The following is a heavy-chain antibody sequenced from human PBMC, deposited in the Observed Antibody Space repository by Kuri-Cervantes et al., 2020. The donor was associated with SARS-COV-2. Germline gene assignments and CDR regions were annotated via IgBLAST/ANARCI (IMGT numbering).Heavy chain of an antibody. V-gene: IGHV3-30-3*01. J-gene: IGHJ4*02. CDR1: GFTFSSYA. Sequence: GESLKISCAASGFTFSSYAMHWARQAPGKGLEWVAVISYDGSNKYYADSVKGRFTISRDNSKNTLYLQMNSLRAEDTAVYYCARDHPGGSYYSHFDYWGQGTLVTVSS. CDR3: ARDHPGGSYYSHFDY. CDR2: ISYDGSNK. D-gene: IGHD1-26*01.